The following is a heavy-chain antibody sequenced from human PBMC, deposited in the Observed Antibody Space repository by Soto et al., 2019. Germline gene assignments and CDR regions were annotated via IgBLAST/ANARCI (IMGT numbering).Heavy chain of an antibody. CDR3: ARGEGRGLLWLGEFNAFDI. D-gene: IGHD3-10*01. CDR2: IYYSGST. J-gene: IGHJ3*02. CDR1: GGSISSGDYY. Sequence: SETLSLTCTVSGGSISSGDYYWSWIRQPPGKGLEWIGYIYYSGSTYYNPSLKSRVTISVDTSKNQFSLKLSTVTAADTAVYYCARGEGRGLLWLGEFNAFDIWGQGTMVTVSS. V-gene: IGHV4-30-4*01.